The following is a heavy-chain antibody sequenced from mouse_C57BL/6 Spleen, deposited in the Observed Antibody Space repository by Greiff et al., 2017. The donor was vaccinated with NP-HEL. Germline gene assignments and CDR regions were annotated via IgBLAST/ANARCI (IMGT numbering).Heavy chain of an antibody. D-gene: IGHD3-3*01. CDR2: INPSSGYT. CDR3: AREGTWAMDY. J-gene: IGHJ4*01. Sequence: QVQLQQSGAELARPGASVKMSCKASGYTFTSYTMHWVKQRPGQGLEWIGYINPSSGYTKYNQKFKDKATLTADKSSSTAYMQLSSLTSEDSAVYYCAREGTWAMDYWGQGTSVTVSS. V-gene: IGHV1-4*01. CDR1: GYTFTSYT.